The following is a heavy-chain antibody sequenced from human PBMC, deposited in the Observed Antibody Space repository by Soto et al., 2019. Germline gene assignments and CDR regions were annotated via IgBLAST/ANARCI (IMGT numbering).Heavy chain of an antibody. D-gene: IGHD2-15*01. CDR3: ARGRPYCSGGTCYLFDN. CDR1: GYTFTSYG. V-gene: IGHV1-69*13. J-gene: IGHJ4*02. Sequence: SVKVSCKASGYTFTSYGISWVRQAPGQGLEWMGGITPMFGTAIYAQRFQGRVTMTADGSTSTAYMEFSSLSSDDTAVYYCARGRPYCSGGTCYLFDNWGQGXLVTVSS. CDR2: ITPMFGTA.